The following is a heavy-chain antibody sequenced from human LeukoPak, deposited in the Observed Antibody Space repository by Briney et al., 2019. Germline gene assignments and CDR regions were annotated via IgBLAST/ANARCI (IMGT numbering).Heavy chain of an antibody. V-gene: IGHV3-23*01. J-gene: IGHJ3*02. CDR2: ISGSGGNT. CDR1: GFTFSSYA. D-gene: IGHD4-17*01. CDR3: AKDPGGDYGDYDAFDI. Sequence: PSGGSLRLSCAASGFTFSSYAMTWVRQAPGKGLEWVSAISGSGGNTYYADSVKGRFTISRDNSKNTLYLQMNSLRAEDTAVYYCAKDPGGDYGDYDAFDIWSQGTMVTVSS.